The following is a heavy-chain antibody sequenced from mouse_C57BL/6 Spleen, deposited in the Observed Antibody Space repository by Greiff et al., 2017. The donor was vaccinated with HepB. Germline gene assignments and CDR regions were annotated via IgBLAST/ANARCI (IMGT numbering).Heavy chain of an antibody. V-gene: IGHV1-53*01. D-gene: IGHD1-1*01. CDR1: GYTFTSYW. CDR3: ARVSYYGSSPFAY. Sequence: QVQLKQPGTELVKPGASVKLSCKASGYTFTSYWMHWVQQRPGQGLEWIGNINPSNGGTNYNEKFKSKATLTVDNSSSTAYMQLSSLTSEDSAVYYCARVSYYGSSPFAYWGQGTLVTVSA. J-gene: IGHJ3*01. CDR2: INPSNGGT.